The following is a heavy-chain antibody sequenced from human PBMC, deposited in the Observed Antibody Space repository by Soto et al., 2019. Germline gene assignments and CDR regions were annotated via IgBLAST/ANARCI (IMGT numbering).Heavy chain of an antibody. CDR3: AKERGFLGDYLDY. CDR2: ISYDGSNK. V-gene: IGHV3-30*18. J-gene: IGHJ4*02. D-gene: IGHD3-10*01. Sequence: QVQLVESGGDVVQPGRSLRLSCAASGFTFSSYGMHWVRQAPGKGLEWVAVISYDGSNKYYADSVKGRFTISRDNSKNTLYLQMNSLRAEDTAVYYCAKERGFLGDYLDYWGQGTLVTVSS. CDR1: GFTFSSYG.